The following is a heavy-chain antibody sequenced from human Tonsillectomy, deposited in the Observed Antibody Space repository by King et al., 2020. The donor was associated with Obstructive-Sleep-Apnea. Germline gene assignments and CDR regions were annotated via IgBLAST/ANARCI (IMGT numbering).Heavy chain of an antibody. CDR1: GYTFTSYG. CDR2: ISAYNGNT. V-gene: IGHV1-18*04. CDR3: ARNKEDWNYFGLCLGY. D-gene: IGHD1-7*01. J-gene: IGHJ4*02. Sequence: VQLVESGAEVKKPGASVKVSCKASGYTFTSYGISWVRQAPGQGLEWMGWISAYNGNTNYAQKLQGRVTMTTDTSTSTAYMELRSLRSDDTAVYHCARNKEDWNYFGLCLGYWGQGTLVTVSS.